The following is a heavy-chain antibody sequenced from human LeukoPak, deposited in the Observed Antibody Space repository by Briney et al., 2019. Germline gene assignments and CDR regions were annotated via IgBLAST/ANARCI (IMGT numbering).Heavy chain of an antibody. D-gene: IGHD1-26*01. CDR3: AKDRRGGSYYAATLDI. V-gene: IGHV3-23*01. J-gene: IGHJ3*02. CDR2: ISDSGDIT. Sequence: GGSLRLSCAASGFTFSSYAMSWVRQAPGKGLEWVSGISDSGDITYYADSVKGRFTISRDNSKNTLYVQMNSLRIEDTAVYYCAKDRRGGSYYAATLDIWGQGTMVTVSS. CDR1: GFTFSSYA.